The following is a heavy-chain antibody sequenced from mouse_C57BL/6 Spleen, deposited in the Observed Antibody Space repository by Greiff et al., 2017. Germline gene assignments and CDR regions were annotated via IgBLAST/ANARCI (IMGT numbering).Heavy chain of an antibody. V-gene: IGHV1-20*01. CDR2: INPYNGDT. CDR3: AYDYDEGTRFAY. D-gene: IGHD2-4*01. CDR1: GYSFTGYF. Sequence: EVQLQQSGPELVKPGDSVKISCKASGYSFTGYFMNWVMQSHGKSLEWIGRINPYNGDTFYNQKFKGKATLTVDKSSSTAHMELRSLTSEDSAVYYCAYDYDEGTRFAYWGQGTLVTVSA. J-gene: IGHJ3*01.